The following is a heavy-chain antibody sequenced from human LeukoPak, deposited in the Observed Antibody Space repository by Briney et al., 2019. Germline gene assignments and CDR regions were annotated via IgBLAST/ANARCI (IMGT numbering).Heavy chain of an antibody. V-gene: IGHV3-11*01. J-gene: IGHJ4*02. Sequence: GGSLRLSRAASGFTFSDYYMNWIRQAPGKGLEWVAYISSSRSTIYYADSVKGRFTISRDNVKNSLYLQMNSLRAEDTAVYYCASNGDYGGGFDYWGQGTLVTVSS. CDR1: GFTFSDYY. CDR2: ISSSRSTI. D-gene: IGHD4-17*01. CDR3: ASNGDYGGGFDY.